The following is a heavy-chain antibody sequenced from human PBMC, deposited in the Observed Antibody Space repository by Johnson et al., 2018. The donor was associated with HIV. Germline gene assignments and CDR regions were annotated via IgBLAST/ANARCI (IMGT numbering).Heavy chain of an antibody. Sequence: QVQLVESGGGLTKPAWSPRLSCAASQFTFSRYYMNCVRQAPGKGLEWVAVIWYDGSNKYYADSVKGRFTISRDNAKNSLYLQMNSLRAEDTAKYYCARDELYRMYALTALDIWGQGTMVTVSS. CDR1: QFTFSRYY. D-gene: IGHD2-15*01. J-gene: IGHJ3*02. CDR3: ARDELYRMYALTALDI. V-gene: IGHV3-33*08. CDR2: IWYDGSNK.